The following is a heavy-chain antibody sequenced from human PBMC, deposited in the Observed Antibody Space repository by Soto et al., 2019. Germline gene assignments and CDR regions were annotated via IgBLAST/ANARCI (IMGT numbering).Heavy chain of an antibody. Sequence: PGGSLRLSCAASVFTFSSYSMNWVRQAPGKGLEWVSSISSSSSYIYYADSVKGRFTISRDNAKNSLYLQMSSLRDEDTAVYYCARDRPVTIRGQGAFDYWGQGTLVTVSS. CDR1: VFTFSSYS. CDR2: ISSSSSYI. J-gene: IGHJ4*02. V-gene: IGHV3-21*01. D-gene: IGHD3-3*01. CDR3: ARDRPVTIRGQGAFDY.